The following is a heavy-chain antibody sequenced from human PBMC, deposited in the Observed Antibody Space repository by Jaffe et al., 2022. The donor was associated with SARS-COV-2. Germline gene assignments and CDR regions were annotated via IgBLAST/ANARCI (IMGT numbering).Heavy chain of an antibody. J-gene: IGHJ3*02. CDR3: ASQQPVGVLTRPVAVKVGRAFDI. CDR1: GYTFTGYY. D-gene: IGHD2-15*01. Sequence: QVQLVQSGAEVKKPGASVKVSCKASGYTFTGYYMHWVRQAPGQGLEWMGWINPNSGGTNYAQKFQGRVTMTRDTSISTAYMELSRLRSDDTAVYYCASQQPVGVLTRPVAVKVGRAFDIWGQGTMVTVSS. V-gene: IGHV1-2*02. CDR2: INPNSGGT.